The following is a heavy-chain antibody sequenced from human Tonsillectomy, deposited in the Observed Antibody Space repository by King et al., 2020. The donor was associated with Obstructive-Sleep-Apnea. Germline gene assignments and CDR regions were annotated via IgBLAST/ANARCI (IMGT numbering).Heavy chain of an antibody. CDR3: ASGRLMVYATDDY. CDR2: IYYSGST. CDR1: GGSISSSSYY. J-gene: IGHJ4*01. V-gene: IGHV4-39*07. D-gene: IGHD2-8*01. Sequence: QLQESGPGLVKPSETLSLTCTVSGGSISSSSYYWGWIRQPPGKGLEWIGSIYYSGSTYYNPSLKSRVTISVDTSKNQFSLKLSSVTAADTAVYYCASGRLMVYATDDYWGHGTLVTVSS.